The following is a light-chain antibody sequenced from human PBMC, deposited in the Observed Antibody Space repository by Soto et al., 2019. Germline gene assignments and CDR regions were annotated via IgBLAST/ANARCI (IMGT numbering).Light chain of an antibody. Sequence: QSVLTQSASVSGSPGQSIAISCTGTSSDVGSYNLVSWYQQHPGKAPKLMIYEGSQRPSGVSNRFSGAKSDNTASLTISGLQAEDEADYYCCSYAGSVVFGGGTKLTVL. V-gene: IGLV2-23*01. CDR3: CSYAGSVV. CDR2: EGS. J-gene: IGLJ2*01. CDR1: SSDVGSYNL.